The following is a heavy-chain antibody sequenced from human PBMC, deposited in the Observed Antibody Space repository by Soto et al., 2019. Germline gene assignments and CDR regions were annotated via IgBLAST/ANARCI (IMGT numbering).Heavy chain of an antibody. CDR3: ARVRWFGELLPGGMDV. V-gene: IGHV3-11*05. Sequence: SLSLSCAASGFTFSDYYMSWIRQAPGKGLEWVSYISSSSSYTNYADSVKGRFTISRDNAKNSLYLQMNSLRAEDTAVYYCARVRWFGELLPGGMDVWGQGTTVTSP. D-gene: IGHD3-10*01. J-gene: IGHJ6*02. CDR1: GFTFSDYY. CDR2: ISSSSSYT.